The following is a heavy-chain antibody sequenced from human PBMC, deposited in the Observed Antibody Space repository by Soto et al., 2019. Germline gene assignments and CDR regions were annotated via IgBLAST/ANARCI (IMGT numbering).Heavy chain of an antibody. J-gene: IGHJ4*02. CDR2: ISGSGGST. CDR1: GFTFSSYA. V-gene: IGHV3-23*01. D-gene: IGHD3-10*01. Sequence: GGSLRLSCAASGFTFSSYAMSWVRQAPGKGLEWVSAISGSGGSTYYADSVKGRFTISRDNSKNTLYLQMNSLRAEDTAVYYCAKSPADSMVRGPWGPFDYWGQGTLVTVSS. CDR3: AKSPADSMVRGPWGPFDY.